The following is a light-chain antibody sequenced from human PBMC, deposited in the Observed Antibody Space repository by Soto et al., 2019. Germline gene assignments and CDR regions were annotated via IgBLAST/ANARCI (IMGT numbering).Light chain of an antibody. Sequence: DIQMTQSPSTLSASVGATVSITCRASQFISSWMAWYQQKPGKPPKLLIYDASSLESGVPSRFSGSESGTELTLTISSLQPDDAAIYYCQQYNSHRTFGQGTKVDIK. J-gene: IGKJ1*01. V-gene: IGKV1-5*01. CDR3: QQYNSHRT. CDR1: QFISSW. CDR2: DAS.